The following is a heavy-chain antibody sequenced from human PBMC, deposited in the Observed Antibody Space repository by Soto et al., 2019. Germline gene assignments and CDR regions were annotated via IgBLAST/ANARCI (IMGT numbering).Heavy chain of an antibody. Sequence: SETLSLTCAVYGGSFSGYYWSWIRQPPGKGLEWIGEINHSGSTNYNPSLKSRVTISVDTSKNQFSLKLSSVTAADTAVYYCARRGSGSIRLPNWFDPWGQGXLVTVSS. J-gene: IGHJ5*02. CDR2: INHSGST. CDR3: ARRGSGSIRLPNWFDP. D-gene: IGHD3-3*01. CDR1: GGSFSGYY. V-gene: IGHV4-34*01.